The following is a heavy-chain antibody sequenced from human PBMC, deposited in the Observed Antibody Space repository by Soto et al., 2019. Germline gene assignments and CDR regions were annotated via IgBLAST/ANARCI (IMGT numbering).Heavy chain of an antibody. CDR1: GFTFSSYA. CDR2: ISYDGSNK. J-gene: IGHJ4*02. CDR3: ARDGPRAMVDGFDY. D-gene: IGHD5-18*01. Sequence: GGSLRLSCAASGFTFSSYAMHWVRQAPGKGLEWVAVISYDGSNKYYADSVKGRFTISRDNSKNTLYLQMNSLRAEDTAVYYCARDGPRAMVDGFDYWGQGTLVTVSS. V-gene: IGHV3-30-3*01.